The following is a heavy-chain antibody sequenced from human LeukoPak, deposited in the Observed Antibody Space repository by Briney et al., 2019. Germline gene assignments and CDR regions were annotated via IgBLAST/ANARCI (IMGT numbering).Heavy chain of an antibody. J-gene: IGHJ4*02. CDR2: ITSSSSSM. D-gene: IGHD7-27*01. Sequence: GGSLRLSCVASGFTFSIYTMSWVRQAPGKGLEWVSSITSSSSSMYSADSVKGRLTITRDNAKNSLYLQMNSLRAEDTAVYYCARDLAWGGYWGQGTLVTVSS. V-gene: IGHV3-21*01. CDR3: ARDLAWGGY. CDR1: GFTFSIYT.